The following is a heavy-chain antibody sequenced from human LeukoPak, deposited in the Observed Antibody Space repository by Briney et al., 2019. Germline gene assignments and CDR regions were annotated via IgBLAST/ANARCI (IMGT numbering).Heavy chain of an antibody. Sequence: GGSLRLSCTVSGFTVSSNSMSWVRQAPGKGLEWVSFIYSDNTHYSDSVKGQFTISRDNSKNTLYLQMNSLRAEDTAVYYCARRAGAYSHPYDYWGQGTLVTVPS. CDR1: GFTVSSNS. V-gene: IGHV3-53*01. J-gene: IGHJ4*02. CDR2: IYSDNT. D-gene: IGHD4/OR15-4a*01. CDR3: ARRAGAYSHPYDY.